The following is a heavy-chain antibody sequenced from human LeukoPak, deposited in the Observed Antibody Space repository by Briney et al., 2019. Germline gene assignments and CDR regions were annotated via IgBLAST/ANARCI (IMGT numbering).Heavy chain of an antibody. CDR3: ARGFSGTPVH. CDR2: ISSSSGTT. CDR1: GFTFSSYS. J-gene: IGHJ4*02. D-gene: IGHD1-26*01. V-gene: IGHV3-48*02. Sequence: GGSLRLSCAASGFTFSSYSMNWVRQAPGKGLEWVSYISSSSGTTHYADSVKGRFTISRDNARSSLYLQMNSLRDGDTAVYYCARGFSGTPVHWGQGTLVTVSS.